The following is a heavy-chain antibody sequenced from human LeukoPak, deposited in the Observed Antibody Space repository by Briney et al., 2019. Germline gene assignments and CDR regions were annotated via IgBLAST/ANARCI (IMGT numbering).Heavy chain of an antibody. V-gene: IGHV4-61*02. D-gene: IGHD5-12*01. J-gene: IGHJ4*02. CDR3: ARSLSRGYSGFRVSPFDY. CDR1: GGSISSGSYY. Sequence: SETLSHTCTVSGGSISSGSYYWSWTRQPAGKGLEWIGRIYTSGSTNYNPSLKSRVTISVDTSKNQFSLKLSSVTAADTAVYYCARSLSRGYSGFRVSPFDYWGQGTLVTVSS. CDR2: IYTSGST.